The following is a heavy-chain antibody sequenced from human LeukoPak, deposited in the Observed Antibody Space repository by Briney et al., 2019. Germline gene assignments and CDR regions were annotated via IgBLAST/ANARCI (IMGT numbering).Heavy chain of an antibody. V-gene: IGHV3-74*01. J-gene: IGHJ5*02. D-gene: IGHD3-22*01. CDR2: INSDGSST. CDR1: GFTFSSYW. CDR3: ARTLGPYYYDSSGYSS. Sequence: GGSLRLSCAASGFTFSSYWMHWVRQAPGKGLVWVSRINSDGSSTSYADSVKGRFTISRDNSKNTLYLQMNSLRAEDTAVYYCARTLGPYYYDSSGYSSWGQGTLVTVSS.